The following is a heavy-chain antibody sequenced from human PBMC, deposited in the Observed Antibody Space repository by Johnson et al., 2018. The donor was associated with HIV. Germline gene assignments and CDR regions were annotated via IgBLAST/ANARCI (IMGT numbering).Heavy chain of an antibody. V-gene: IGHV3-23*04. CDR1: GFIFSSYG. Sequence: VQLVESGGGVVQPGGSLRLSCAASGFIFSSYGMHWVRQAPGKGLEWVSTISGSGGSTYYADSVKGRFTVSRDNSKNTLYLQMSSLRAEDTAVYYCTTVLRPKPLDAFDIWGQGTMVTVSS. J-gene: IGHJ3*02. CDR3: TTVLRPKPLDAFDI. CDR2: ISGSGGST.